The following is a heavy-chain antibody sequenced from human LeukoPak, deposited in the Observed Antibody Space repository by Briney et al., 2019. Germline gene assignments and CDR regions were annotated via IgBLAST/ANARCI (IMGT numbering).Heavy chain of an antibody. CDR2: INHSGST. CDR1: VGSFSGYY. D-gene: IGHD6-19*01. V-gene: IGHV4-34*01. J-gene: IGHJ4*02. CDR3: ARQIEQWLVLDYFDY. Sequence: SETLSLTCAVYVGSFSGYYWSWIRQPPGKGLEWIGEINHSGSTNYNSSLKSRVTISVDTSKNQFSLKLSSVTAADTAVYYCARQIEQWLVLDYFDYWGQGTLVTVSS.